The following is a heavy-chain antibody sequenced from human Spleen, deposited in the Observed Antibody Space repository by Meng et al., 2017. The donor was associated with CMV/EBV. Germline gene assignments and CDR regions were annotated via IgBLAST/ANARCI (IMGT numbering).Heavy chain of an antibody. Sequence: GGSLRLSCAASGFTFDDYAMHWVRQAPGKGLEWFSLISWDGGSTYYADSVKGRFTISRDNSKNSLYLQMNSLRDEDTAVYYCARRAGNFDYWGQGTLVTVSS. D-gene: IGHD6-19*01. CDR3: ARRAGNFDY. CDR2: ISWDGGST. CDR1: GFTFDDYA. V-gene: IGHV3-43D*03. J-gene: IGHJ4*02.